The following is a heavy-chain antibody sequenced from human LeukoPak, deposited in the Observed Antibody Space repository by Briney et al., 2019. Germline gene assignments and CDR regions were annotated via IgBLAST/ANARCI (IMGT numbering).Heavy chain of an antibody. CDR2: MNPNSGGT. V-gene: IGHV1-2*02. Sequence: GASVKVSCKASGYTFTGYYMHWVRQAPGQGLEWMGWMNPNSGGTNYAQKFQGRVTMTRDTSISTAYMELSRLRSDDTAVYYCARVYYDYVWGSYRPEYYFDYWGQGTLVTVSS. J-gene: IGHJ4*02. CDR3: ARVYYDYVWGSYRPEYYFDY. CDR1: GYTFTGYY. D-gene: IGHD3-16*02.